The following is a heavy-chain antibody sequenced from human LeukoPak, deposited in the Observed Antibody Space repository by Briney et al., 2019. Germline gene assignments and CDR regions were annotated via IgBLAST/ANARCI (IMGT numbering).Heavy chain of an antibody. J-gene: IGHJ4*02. V-gene: IGHV1-2*02. CDR1: GYTFTGYY. CDR3: ASEFATRRLLVPTPLFSH. CDR2: INPNSGGT. D-gene: IGHD6-6*01. Sequence: GASVKVSCKASGYTFTGYYMHWVRQAPGQGLESMGWINPNSGGTNYAQKFQGRVTMTRDTSISTAYMELSRLRSDDTAVYYCASEFATRRLLVPTPLFSHWGQGTLVTVSS.